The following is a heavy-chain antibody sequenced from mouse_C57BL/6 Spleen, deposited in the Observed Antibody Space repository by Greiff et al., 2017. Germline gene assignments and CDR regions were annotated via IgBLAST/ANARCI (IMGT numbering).Heavy chain of an antibody. CDR2: IYPGDGDT. CDR1: GYAFSSSW. J-gene: IGHJ4*01. CDR3: ARSERQLRSHYYAMDY. V-gene: IGHV1-82*01. D-gene: IGHD3-2*02. Sequence: QVQLQQSGPELVKPGASVKISCKASGYAFSSSWLNWVKQRPGKGLEWIGRIYPGDGDTNYNGKFKGKATLTADKSSSTAYMQLSSLTSGDSAVYLCARSERQLRSHYYAMDYWGQGTSVTVSS.